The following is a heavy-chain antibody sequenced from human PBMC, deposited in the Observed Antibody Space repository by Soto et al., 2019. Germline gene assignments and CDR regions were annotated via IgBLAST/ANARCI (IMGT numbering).Heavy chain of an antibody. Sequence: SETLSLTCSVSRGSISSVGYSWSWIRQPPGKGLEWIGYIYPTGITSHNPSLKSRVTMSVDKSRNQFSLKLRSVTAADTAVYYCVRDRGGGSGNYYKSYCMDVWGQGSTVTVAS. V-gene: IGHV4-30-2*01. D-gene: IGHD3-10*01. CDR3: VRDRGGGSGNYYKSYCMDV. CDR1: RGSISSVGYS. J-gene: IGHJ6*02. CDR2: IYPTGIT.